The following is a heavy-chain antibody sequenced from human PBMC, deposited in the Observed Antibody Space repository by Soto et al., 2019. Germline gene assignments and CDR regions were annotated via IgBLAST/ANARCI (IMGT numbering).Heavy chain of an antibody. Sequence: NPSETLSLTCTVSGGSISSSSYYWGWIRQPPGKGLEWIGSIYYSGSTYYNPSLKSRVTISVDTSKNQFSLKLSSVTAADTAVYYCASLLGYCSGGSCYSDYWGQGTLVTVSS. CDR3: ASLLGYCSGGSCYSDY. D-gene: IGHD2-15*01. CDR2: IYYSGST. J-gene: IGHJ4*02. CDR1: GGSISSSSYY. V-gene: IGHV4-39*01.